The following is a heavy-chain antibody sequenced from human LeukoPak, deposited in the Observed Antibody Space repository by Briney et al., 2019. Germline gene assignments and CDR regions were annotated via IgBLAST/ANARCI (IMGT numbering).Heavy chain of an antibody. V-gene: IGHV3-48*02. CDR2: INGLSSAI. CDR1: GFTFSDYS. CDR3: TRDGRAPDVVPFAH. Sequence: PGGSLRLSCAASGFTFSDYSMNWVRQAPGKGPEWVSYINGLSSAIYYADSVKGRFTISRENAKNSLSLQMHSLRDEDTAVYYCTRDGRAPDVVPFAHWGQGTLVTVSS. D-gene: IGHD2-21*01. J-gene: IGHJ4*02.